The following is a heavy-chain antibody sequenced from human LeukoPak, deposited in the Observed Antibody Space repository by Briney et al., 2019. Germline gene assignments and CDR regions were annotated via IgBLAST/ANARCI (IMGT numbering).Heavy chain of an antibody. V-gene: IGHV1-69*04. CDR1: GGTFSSYA. CDR2: IIPILGIA. Sequence: SVKVSCKASGGTFSSYAISWVRQAPGQGLEWMGRIIPILGIANYAQKFQGRVTITADKSTSTAYMELSSLRSEDTAVYYCARPLEQWLVTPTQDRYYYYYGMDVWGQGTTVTVSS. D-gene: IGHD6-19*01. CDR3: ARPLEQWLVTPTQDRYYYYYGMDV. J-gene: IGHJ6*02.